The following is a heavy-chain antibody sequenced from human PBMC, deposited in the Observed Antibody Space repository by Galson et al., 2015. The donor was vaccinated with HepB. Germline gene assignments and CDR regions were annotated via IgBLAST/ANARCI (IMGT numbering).Heavy chain of an antibody. Sequence: ETLSLTCAVYGGSFSGYYWSWIRQPPGKGLEWIGEITHNGDTNYNPSLKSRATISVDTSKKQFSLRLNSVTAADTAVYYCARGASTPYCSSTSCYLWFDPWGQGTLVTVSS. CDR1: GGSFSGYY. V-gene: IGHV4-34*01. CDR3: ARGASTPYCSSTSCYLWFDP. CDR2: ITHNGDT. D-gene: IGHD2-2*01. J-gene: IGHJ5*02.